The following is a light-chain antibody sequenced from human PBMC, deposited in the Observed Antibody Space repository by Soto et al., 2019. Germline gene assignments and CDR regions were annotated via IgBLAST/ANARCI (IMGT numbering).Light chain of an antibody. J-gene: IGKJ5*01. CDR2: DAS. Sequence: EILLTQSPATLSLSPGERAALSCRASQSVSSYLAWYQQKPGQAPRLLIYDASNRATGIPARFSGSGSGTDFTLTISSLEPEDFAVYYCQHRSNSHITFGQGTRLDIK. CDR3: QHRSNSHIT. V-gene: IGKV3-11*01. CDR1: QSVSSY.